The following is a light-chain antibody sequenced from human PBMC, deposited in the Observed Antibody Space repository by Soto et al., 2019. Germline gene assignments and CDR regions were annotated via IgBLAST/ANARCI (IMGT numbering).Light chain of an antibody. CDR3: QQSYGSLTWT. J-gene: IGKJ1*01. Sequence: DIQMTQSPSSLSASVGDRVTITCRASQSISSYLNWYQQKPGKAPKLLIYAASSLQSGVPSRFSGSGSGTDFILTISSLQPEDYATYYCQQSYGSLTWTFRQRTKVDIX. V-gene: IGKV1-39*01. CDR1: QSISSY. CDR2: AAS.